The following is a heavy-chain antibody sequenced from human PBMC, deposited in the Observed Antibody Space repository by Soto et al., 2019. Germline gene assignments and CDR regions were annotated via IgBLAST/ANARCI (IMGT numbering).Heavy chain of an antibody. CDR2: ISGSGGST. CDR3: AKDIRYYGSGSYLPGIDY. V-gene: IGHV3-23*01. CDR1: GFTFSSYA. J-gene: IGHJ4*02. Sequence: PGGSLRLSCAASGFTFSSYAMSWVRQAPGKGLEWVSAISGSGGSTYYADSVKGRFTISRDNSKNTLYLQMNSLRAEDTAVYYCAKDIRYYGSGSYLPGIDYWGQGTLVTVSS. D-gene: IGHD3-10*01.